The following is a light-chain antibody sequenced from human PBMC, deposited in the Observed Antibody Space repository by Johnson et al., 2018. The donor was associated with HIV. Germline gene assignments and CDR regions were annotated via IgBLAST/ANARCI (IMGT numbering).Light chain of an antibody. V-gene: IGLV1-51*02. CDR2: KND. Sequence: QSVLTQPPSVSAAPGQKVTISCSGTYSNIGNNYVSWYQQLPGTAPKLLIYKNDKRPSGIPDRFSGSKSGTSATLGINGLKTGDEADYYCGIWHTSLSTGGVFGTGTKVTVL. CDR3: GIWHTSLSTGGV. J-gene: IGLJ1*01. CDR1: YSNIGNNY.